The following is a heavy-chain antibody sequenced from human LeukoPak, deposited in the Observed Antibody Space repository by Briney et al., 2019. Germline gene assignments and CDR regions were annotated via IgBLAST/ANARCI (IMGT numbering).Heavy chain of an antibody. V-gene: IGHV1-69*13. CDR3: ARGSDSSGTWFDP. Sequence: GASVKVSCKASGGTFSSYAISWVRQAPGQGLEWMGGIISIFGTANYAQKFQGRVTITADESTSTAYMELSSLRSEDTAVYYCARGSDSSGTWFDPWGQGTLVTVSS. CDR1: GGTFSSYA. D-gene: IGHD3-22*01. CDR2: IISIFGTA. J-gene: IGHJ5*02.